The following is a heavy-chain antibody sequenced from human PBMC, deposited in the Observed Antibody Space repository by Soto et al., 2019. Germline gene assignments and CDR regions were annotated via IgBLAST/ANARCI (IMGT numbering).Heavy chain of an antibody. Sequence: QVQLVQSGAEVKKPGASVKVSCKASGYTFTNYGISWVRQAPGQGPEWMGWISAYNGNTYYAQKFQGRVTITADESTSTAYMELSSLRSEDTAVYYCARVSVEYSGYDLTEGWFDPWGQGTLVTVSS. V-gene: IGHV1-18*01. CDR1: GYTFTNYG. D-gene: IGHD5-12*01. CDR3: ARVSVEYSGYDLTEGWFDP. J-gene: IGHJ5*02. CDR2: ISAYNGNT.